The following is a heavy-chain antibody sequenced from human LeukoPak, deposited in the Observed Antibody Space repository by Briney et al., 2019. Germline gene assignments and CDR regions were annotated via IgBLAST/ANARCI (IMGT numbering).Heavy chain of an antibody. J-gene: IGHJ3*02. CDR3: ARMRVGAQRDAFDI. CDR2: ISSSSSYT. Sequence: SGGSLRLSCAASGXTFSDYYMSWIRQAPGKGQEWVSYISSSSSYTNYADSVKGRFTISRDNAKNSLYLQMNSLRAEDTAVYYCARMRVGAQRDAFDIWGQGTMVTVSS. CDR1: GXTFSDYY. V-gene: IGHV3-11*03. D-gene: IGHD1-26*01.